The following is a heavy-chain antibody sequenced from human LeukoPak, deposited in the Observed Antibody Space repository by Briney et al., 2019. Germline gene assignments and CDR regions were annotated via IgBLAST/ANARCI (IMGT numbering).Heavy chain of an antibody. D-gene: IGHD2-2*01. CDR3: AKVVVVPAATTKTYYFDF. Sequence: GGSLRLSCAASGFTFSSYAMTWVRQAPGKGLEWVSGISVAAGSTYYADSVKGRFTIFRDNSKNTLYLQMNSLRAEDTAVYYCAKVVVVPAATTKTYYFDFWGQGTLVTVSS. J-gene: IGHJ4*02. CDR1: GFTFSSYA. CDR2: ISVAAGST. V-gene: IGHV3-23*01.